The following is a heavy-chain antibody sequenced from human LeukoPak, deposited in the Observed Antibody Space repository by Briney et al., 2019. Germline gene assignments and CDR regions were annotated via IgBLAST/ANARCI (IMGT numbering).Heavy chain of an antibody. CDR3: AKSRGYGSGSSDFDY. Sequence: QPGGTLRLSCAASGFTFSSYWMHWVRQAPGKGLVGVSRINSDGSSTSYADSVKGRFTISRDNAKNTMYLQMNSLRAEDTALYFCAKSRGYGSGSSDFDYWGQGTLVTVSS. V-gene: IGHV3-74*01. CDR2: INSDGSST. CDR1: GFTFSSYW. J-gene: IGHJ4*02. D-gene: IGHD3-10*01.